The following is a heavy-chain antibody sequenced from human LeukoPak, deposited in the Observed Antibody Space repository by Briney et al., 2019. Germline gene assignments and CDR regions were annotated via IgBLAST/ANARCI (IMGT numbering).Heavy chain of an antibody. D-gene: IGHD7-27*01. CDR3: ARVNRGIPSYYFDY. CDR1: GFTFSSYA. J-gene: IGHJ4*02. Sequence: GGSLRLSCAASGFTFSSYAMHWVRQAPGKGLEYVSAISSNGGSTYYANSVKGRFTISRDNSKNTLYLQMGSLRAEDMAVYYCARVNRGIPSYYFDYWGQGTLVTVSS. V-gene: IGHV3-64*01. CDR2: ISSNGGST.